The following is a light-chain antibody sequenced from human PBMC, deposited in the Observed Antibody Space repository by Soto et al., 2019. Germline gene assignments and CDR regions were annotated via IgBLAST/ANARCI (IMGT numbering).Light chain of an antibody. V-gene: IGKV1-5*03. J-gene: IGKJ1*01. CDR1: QSIGIW. CDR2: KAS. CDR3: QQYSTYTPRT. Sequence: DIQMTQSPSTLSASVGDRVTITCRASQSIGIWLAWYQQKPGKAPKILIYKASSLESGVPSRFSGSGSGTEFTLSISSLQPDDFATYYCQQYSTYTPRTFGQGTKVDIK.